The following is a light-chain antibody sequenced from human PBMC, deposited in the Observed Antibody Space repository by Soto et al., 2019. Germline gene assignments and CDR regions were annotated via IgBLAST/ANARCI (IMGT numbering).Light chain of an antibody. CDR1: QSVGSN. CDR3: QQYTNWPYN. CDR2: GAS. V-gene: IGKV3-15*01. Sequence: EIVMTQSPATLSVSPGERASLSCRASQSVGSNLAWYQQTAGQAPRLLIYGASTRATGIPARFSGSGSGTEFTLTISSLQSGDCEVYACQQYTNWPYNCGQGTELEIK. J-gene: IGKJ2*01.